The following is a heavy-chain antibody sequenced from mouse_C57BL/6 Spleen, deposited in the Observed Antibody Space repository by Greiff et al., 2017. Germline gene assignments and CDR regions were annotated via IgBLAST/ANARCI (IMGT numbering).Heavy chain of an antibody. Sequence: QVQLKQPGAELVKPGASVKLSCKASGYTFTSYWMHWVKQRPGQGLEWIGMIHPNSGSTNYNEKFKSKATLTVDKSSSTAYMQLSSLTSEDSAVYYCARSYLYDYDGDCDVWGTGTTVTVSS. J-gene: IGHJ1*03. V-gene: IGHV1-64*01. CDR3: ARSYLYDYDGDCDV. D-gene: IGHD2-4*01. CDR1: GYTFTSYW. CDR2: IHPNSGST.